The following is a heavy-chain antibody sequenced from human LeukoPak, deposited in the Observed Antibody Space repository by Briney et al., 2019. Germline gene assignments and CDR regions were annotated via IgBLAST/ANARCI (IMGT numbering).Heavy chain of an antibody. CDR2: IYYSGST. CDR1: GDSISNYY. Sequence: SETLSLTCSVSGDSISNYYWSWIRQPPGKGLEWIGYIYYSGSTNYNPSLKSRVTISVDTSKNQFSLKLSSVTAADTAVYYCARADIVVVGMDVWGQGTTVTVSS. D-gene: IGHD2-2*01. CDR3: ARADIVVVGMDV. J-gene: IGHJ6*02. V-gene: IGHV4-59*01.